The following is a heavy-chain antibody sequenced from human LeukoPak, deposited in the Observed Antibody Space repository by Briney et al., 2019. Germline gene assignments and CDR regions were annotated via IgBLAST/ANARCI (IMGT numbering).Heavy chain of an antibody. J-gene: IGHJ4*02. D-gene: IGHD7-27*01. CDR1: GCTFSSYC. CDR2: IRYDGSNK. Sequence: GGALRLSCPACGCTFSSYCRHGVRRAPARGRAWVGSIRYDGSNKYYAASVKGRFTISRDNSKNTLYLQMNRLRAEDTAVYYRAKVRQLTGDDYWGQGTLVTVSS. CDR3: AKVRQLTGDDY. V-gene: IGHV3-30*02.